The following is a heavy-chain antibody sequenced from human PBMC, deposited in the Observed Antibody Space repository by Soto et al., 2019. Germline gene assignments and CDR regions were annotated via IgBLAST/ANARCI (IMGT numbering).Heavy chain of an antibody. D-gene: IGHD1-7*01. J-gene: IGHJ4*02. Sequence: EVQLVESGGGLVQPGGSLRLSCVDSGFSFSGYWMHWVRQAPGKGLVWVSRIHSDGSSTSYADSVKGRFTISRDNAKNTLYLQINSLRTEDTAVYYCARGGLTGTTRPYFDYWGQGTLVTVSS. CDR3: ARGGLTGTTRPYFDY. CDR1: GFSFSGYW. V-gene: IGHV3-74*01. CDR2: IHSDGSST.